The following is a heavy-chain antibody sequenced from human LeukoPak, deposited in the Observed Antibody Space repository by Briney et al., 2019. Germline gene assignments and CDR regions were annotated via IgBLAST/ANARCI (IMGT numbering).Heavy chain of an antibody. Sequence: SSGTLSLTCTVSGDSINSLDLWSWVRQPPGKGLEWIGYIYYSGSTNCNPSLKSRVTISVGTSKNQFSLKLSSVTAADTAVYYCARAESIAARRVWFDPWGQGTLVTVSS. CDR2: IYYSGST. V-gene: IGHV4-59*11. CDR1: GDSINSLDL. CDR3: ARAESIAARRVWFDP. J-gene: IGHJ5*02. D-gene: IGHD6-6*01.